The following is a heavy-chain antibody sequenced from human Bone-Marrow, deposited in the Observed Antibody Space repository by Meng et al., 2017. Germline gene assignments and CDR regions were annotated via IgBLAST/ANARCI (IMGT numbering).Heavy chain of an antibody. Sequence: GGSLRLSCAASGFTFDDYGMSWVRQAPGKGLEWVSGINWNGGSTGYADSVKGRFTISRDNAKNSLYLQMNSLRAEDTALYYCARGTYYYDSSGYYIGDAYDIWGQGTMATVSS. CDR1: GFTFDDYG. J-gene: IGHJ3*02. CDR2: INWNGGST. D-gene: IGHD3-22*01. CDR3: ARGTYYYDSSGYYIGDAYDI. V-gene: IGHV3-20*04.